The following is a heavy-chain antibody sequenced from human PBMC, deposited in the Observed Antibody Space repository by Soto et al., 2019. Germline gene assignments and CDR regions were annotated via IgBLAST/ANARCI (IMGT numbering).Heavy chain of an antibody. Sequence: GGSLRLSCAASGFTFSSAWMSWVRQAPGKGLEWVARIKSKIDGGTTDYAAPVRGRFTISRDDSKNTLYLQMDSLQIEDTAGVYCTTYDSVWASDLIRGAYGGQGALVTFSS. CDR3: TTYDSVWASDLIRGAY. CDR1: GFTFSSAW. V-gene: IGHV3-15*01. CDR2: IKSKIDGGTT. D-gene: IGHD3-16*02. J-gene: IGHJ4*02.